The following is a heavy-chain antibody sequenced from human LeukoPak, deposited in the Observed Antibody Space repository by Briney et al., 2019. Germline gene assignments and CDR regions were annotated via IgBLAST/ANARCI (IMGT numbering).Heavy chain of an antibody. V-gene: IGHV4-59*01. CDR2: IYYSGST. J-gene: IGHJ3*02. Sequence: SETLSLTCTVSGGSISSYYWSWIRQPPGKGLEWIGYIYYSGSTNYNPSLKSRVTISVDTSKNQFSLKLSSVAAADTAVYYCARDHREPGTSDIWGQGTMVTVSS. D-gene: IGHD1-14*01. CDR1: GGSISSYY. CDR3: ARDHREPGTSDI.